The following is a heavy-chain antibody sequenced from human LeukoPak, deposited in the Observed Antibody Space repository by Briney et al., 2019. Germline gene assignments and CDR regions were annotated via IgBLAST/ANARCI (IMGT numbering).Heavy chain of an antibody. Sequence: GGSLRLSCAASGFTFSSYGMHWVRQAPGKGLEWVAFIRYDGSNKYYADSVKGRFTISRDNSKNTLYLQMNSLRAEDTAVYYCAKVIGYYYGSGINYWGQGTLVTVSS. J-gene: IGHJ4*02. CDR3: AKVIGYYYGSGINY. CDR2: IRYDGSNK. V-gene: IGHV3-30*02. CDR1: GFTFSSYG. D-gene: IGHD3-10*01.